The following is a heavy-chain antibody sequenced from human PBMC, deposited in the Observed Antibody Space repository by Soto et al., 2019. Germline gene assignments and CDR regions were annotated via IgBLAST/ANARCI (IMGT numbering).Heavy chain of an antibody. CDR2: IVVGSGNT. Sequence: SVKVSCKASGFTFTSSAVQWVRQARGQRLEWIGWIVVGSGNTIYAQKFQGRVTMTEDTSTDTAYMELSSLRSEDTAVYYCATRTIFGVVTLYDYDIQGQGTMGTVSS. CDR3: ATRTIFGVVTLYDYDI. CDR1: GFTFTSSA. J-gene: IGHJ3*02. D-gene: IGHD3-3*01. V-gene: IGHV1-58*01.